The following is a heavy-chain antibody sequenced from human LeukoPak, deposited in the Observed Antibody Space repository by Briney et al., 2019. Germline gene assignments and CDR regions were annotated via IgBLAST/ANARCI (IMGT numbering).Heavy chain of an antibody. D-gene: IGHD3-22*01. J-gene: IGHJ3*02. Sequence: SETLSLTCAVYGGSFSGYYWSWIRQPAGKGLEWIGRIYTSGSTNYNPSLKSRVTMSVDTSKNQFSLKLSSVTAADTAVYYCAGYTYYYDSSGYGDDAFDIWGQGTMVTVSS. CDR2: IYTSGST. CDR1: GGSFSGYY. CDR3: AGYTYYYDSSGYGDDAFDI. V-gene: IGHV4-59*10.